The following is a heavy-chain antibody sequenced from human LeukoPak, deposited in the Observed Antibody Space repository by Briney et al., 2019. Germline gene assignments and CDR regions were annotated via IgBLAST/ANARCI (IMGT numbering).Heavy chain of an antibody. J-gene: IGHJ4*02. D-gene: IGHD5-12*01. CDR1: GFTFSSYA. CDR2: ISSNGGRT. CDR3: ARRDGYSGYAYDY. Sequence: GGSLRLSCAASGFTFSSYAMHWVRQAPGKGLEYVSDISSNGGRTYYANSVKGRFTISRDNSKNTLYLQMGSLRAEDMAVYYCARRDGYSGYAYDYWGQGTLVTVSS. V-gene: IGHV3-64*01.